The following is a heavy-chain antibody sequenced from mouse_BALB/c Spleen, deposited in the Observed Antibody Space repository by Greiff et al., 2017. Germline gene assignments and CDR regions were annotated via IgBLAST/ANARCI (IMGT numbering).Heavy chain of an antibody. CDR3: ARLIYYDYDY. Sequence: QVQLQQSGPELVKPGASVKISCKASGYAFSSSWMNWVKQRPGQGLEWIGRIYPGDGDTNYNGKFKGKATLTADKSSSTAYMQLSSLTSVDSAVYFCARLIYYDYDYWGQGTTLTVSS. D-gene: IGHD2-4*01. CDR2: IYPGDGDT. V-gene: IGHV1-82*01. CDR1: GYAFSSSW. J-gene: IGHJ2*01.